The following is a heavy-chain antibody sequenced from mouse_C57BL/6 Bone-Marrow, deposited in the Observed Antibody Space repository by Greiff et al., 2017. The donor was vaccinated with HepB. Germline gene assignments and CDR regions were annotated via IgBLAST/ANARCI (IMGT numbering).Heavy chain of an antibody. CDR1: GYTFTSYW. V-gene: IGHV1-55*01. J-gene: IGHJ2*01. D-gene: IGHD2-3*01. CDR2: IYPGSGNT. Sequence: QVQLQQPGAELVKPGASVKMSCKASGYTFTSYWITWVKQRPGQGLEWIGDIYPGSGNTNYNEKFKSKATLTVDTSSSTAYMQLSSLTSEDSAVYYCARAGWLLPYFDYWCQGTTLTVSS. CDR3: ARAGWLLPYFDY.